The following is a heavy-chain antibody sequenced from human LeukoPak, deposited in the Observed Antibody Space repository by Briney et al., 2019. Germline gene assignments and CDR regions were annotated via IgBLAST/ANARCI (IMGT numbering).Heavy chain of an antibody. D-gene: IGHD2-21*02. CDR1: GGSISSSNW. J-gene: IGHJ4*02. CDR2: IYHSGST. Sequence: PSETLSLTCAVSGGSISSSNWWSWVRQPPGKGLEWIGEIYHSGSTNYNPSLKSRVTISVDTPKNQFSLKLTSVTAADTAVYYCARGPPYIVVVTAIGFFDRWGQGTLVTVSS. V-gene: IGHV4-4*02. CDR3: ARGPPYIVVVTAIGFFDR.